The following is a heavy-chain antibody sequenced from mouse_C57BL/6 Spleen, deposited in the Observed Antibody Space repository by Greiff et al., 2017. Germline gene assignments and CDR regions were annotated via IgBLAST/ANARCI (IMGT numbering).Heavy chain of an antibody. CDR2: ISNGGGST. V-gene: IGHV5-12*01. CDR1: GFTFSDYY. Sequence: EVQLQESGGGLVQPGGSLKLSCAASGFTFSDYYMYWVRQTPEKRLEWVAYISNGGGSTYYPDTVKGRFTISRDNAKNPLYLQMSRLKSEDTAMYYCARQGTTTMVPPPFAYWGHGTLVTVSA. J-gene: IGHJ3*01. D-gene: IGHD2-2*01. CDR3: ARQGTTTMVPPPFAY.